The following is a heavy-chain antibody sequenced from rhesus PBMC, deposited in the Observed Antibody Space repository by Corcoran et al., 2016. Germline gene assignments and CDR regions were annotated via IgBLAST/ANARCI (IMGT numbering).Heavy chain of an antibody. V-gene: IGHV4-93*02. J-gene: IGHJ4*01. CDR2: VDGSGAGA. CDR1: GGSIRTDTR. D-gene: IGHD6-43*01. Sequence: QVQLQESGPAVVKPSETLSLTCAVSGGSIRTDTRWNWGRQSPGKGLEWIGLVDGSGAGAEYNPSLKSRAAISMDTSKNQFSLNVTSVTAADTAVYYCVRHFTSSHFDYWGRGVLVTVSS. CDR3: VRHFTSSHFDY.